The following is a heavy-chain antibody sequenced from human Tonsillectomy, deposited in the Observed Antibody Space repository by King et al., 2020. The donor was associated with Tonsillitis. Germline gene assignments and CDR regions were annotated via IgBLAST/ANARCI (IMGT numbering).Heavy chain of an antibody. CDR2: IIPILGIA. V-gene: IGHV1-69*09. D-gene: IGHD3-22*01. CDR3: GVVVKSKYYFDY. J-gene: IGHJ4*02. Sequence: VQLVESGAEVKKPGSSVKVSCKASGGTFSSYAISWVRQAPGQGLEWMGRIIPILGIANYAQKFQGRVTITADKSTSTAYMELSSLRSEDTAVYYCGVVVKSKYYFDYWGQGTLVTVSS. CDR1: GGTFSSYA.